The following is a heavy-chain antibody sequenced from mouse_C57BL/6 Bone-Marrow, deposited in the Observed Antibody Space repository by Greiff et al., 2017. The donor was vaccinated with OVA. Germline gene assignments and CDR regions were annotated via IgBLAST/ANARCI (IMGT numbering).Heavy chain of an antibody. CDR2: INSDGGST. V-gene: IGHV5-2*01. CDR3: ASLGRGYAMDY. J-gene: IGHJ4*01. Sequence: EVQVVESGGGLVQPGESLQLSCESNEYEFPSHDMSWVRKTPEKRLELVAAINSDGGSTYYPDTMERRFIISRDNTKKTLYLQMSSLRSEDTALYYCASLGRGYAMDYWGQGTSVTVSS. D-gene: IGHD4-1*01. CDR1: EYEFPSHD.